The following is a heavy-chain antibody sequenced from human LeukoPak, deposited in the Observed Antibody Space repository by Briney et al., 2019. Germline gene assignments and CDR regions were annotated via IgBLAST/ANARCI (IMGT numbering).Heavy chain of an antibody. CDR2: IYSGGST. V-gene: IGHV3-53*01. J-gene: IGHJ3*02. CDR3: AKLIRVSPPPDAFDI. D-gene: IGHD6-13*01. Sequence: PGGSLRLSCAASGFTVSSNYMSWVRQAPGKGLEWVSVIYSGGSTYYADSVKGRFTISRDNSKNTLYLQMNSLRAEDTAVYYCAKLIRVSPPPDAFDIWGQGTMVTVSS. CDR1: GFTVSSNY.